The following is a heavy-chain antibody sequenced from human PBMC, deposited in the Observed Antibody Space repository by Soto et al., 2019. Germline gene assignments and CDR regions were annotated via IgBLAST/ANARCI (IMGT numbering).Heavy chain of an antibody. CDR1: GFTFSSYG. D-gene: IGHD3-3*01. CDR2: ISYDGSNK. V-gene: IGHV3-30*18. J-gene: IGHJ6*02. Sequence: PGGSLRLSCAASGFTFSSYGMHWVRQAPGKGLEWVAVISYDGSNKYYADSVKGRFTISRDNSKNTLYLQMNSLRAEDTAVYYCAKDANILRFLVADGCMDVWGQGTTVTVFS. CDR3: AKDANILRFLVADGCMDV.